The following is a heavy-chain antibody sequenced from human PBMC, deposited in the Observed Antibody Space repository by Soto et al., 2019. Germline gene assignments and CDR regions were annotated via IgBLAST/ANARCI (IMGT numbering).Heavy chain of an antibody. V-gene: IGHV3-23*01. D-gene: IGHD5-18*01. CDR3: AKDHDTYGPHCIDS. J-gene: IGHJ5*01. CDR1: GFTFSTYA. CDR2: LSGSGGTT. Sequence: GGSLRLCCAASGFTFSTYAMSWVRQTPGKGLEWVSTLSGSGGTTYYADSVKGQFTISRDNSKSTLYLQMNSLRAEDTAVYSCAKDHDTYGPHCIDSWGEGT.